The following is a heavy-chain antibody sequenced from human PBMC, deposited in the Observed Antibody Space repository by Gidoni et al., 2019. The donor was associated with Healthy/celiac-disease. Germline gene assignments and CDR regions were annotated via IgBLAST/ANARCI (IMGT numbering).Heavy chain of an antibody. CDR2: INPSGGST. CDR1: GYTFTSYY. J-gene: IGHJ4*02. CDR3: ARDRDRMGGGYNSPQFDY. Sequence: QVQLVQSGAAVKKPGASVKVSCKASGYTFTSYYMHWVRQAPGQGLEWMGIINPSGGSTSYAQKFQGRVTMTRDTSTSTVYMELSSLRSEDTAVYYCARDRDRMGGGYNSPQFDYWGQGTLVTVSS. V-gene: IGHV1-46*01. D-gene: IGHD5-12*01.